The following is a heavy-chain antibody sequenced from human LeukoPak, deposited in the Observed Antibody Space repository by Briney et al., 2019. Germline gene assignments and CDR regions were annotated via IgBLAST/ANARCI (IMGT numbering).Heavy chain of an antibody. V-gene: IGHV1-18*01. D-gene: IGHD3-22*01. Sequence: ASAKVSCKASGYTFTSYGISWVRQAPGQGLEWMGWISAYNGNTNYAQKLQGRVTMTTDTSTSTAYMELRSLRSDDTAVYYCARPYYYDSSGYPDAFDIWGQGTMVTVSS. J-gene: IGHJ3*02. CDR1: GYTFTSYG. CDR2: ISAYNGNT. CDR3: ARPYYYDSSGYPDAFDI.